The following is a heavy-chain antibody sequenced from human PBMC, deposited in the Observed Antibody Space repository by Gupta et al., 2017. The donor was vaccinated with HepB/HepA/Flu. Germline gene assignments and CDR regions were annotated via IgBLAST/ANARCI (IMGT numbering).Heavy chain of an antibody. D-gene: IGHD3-22*01. V-gene: IGHV3-33*01. Sequence: QVPLVESGGGVVQPGRSLILSCAASGFPFSRSGMHWVRQARGKGLEWVAVIWYDGSNKYYADSVKGRFTISRDNSKNTLYLQMNSLRAEDTAVYYCARGRSYDSSGYYPIDSYYFDYWGQGTLVTVSS. CDR2: IWYDGSNK. J-gene: IGHJ4*02. CDR1: GFPFSRSG. CDR3: ARGRSYDSSGYYPIDSYYFDY.